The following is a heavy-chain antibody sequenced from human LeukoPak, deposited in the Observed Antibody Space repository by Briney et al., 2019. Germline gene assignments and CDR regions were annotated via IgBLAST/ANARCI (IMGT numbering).Heavy chain of an antibody. CDR3: ARDLLGRNLLGATVLDY. J-gene: IGHJ4*02. CDR2: LRNDETEI. V-gene: IGHV3-30*02. CDR1: GFPFNAYN. Sequence: PGGSLRLSCTAPGFPFNAYNIHWIRQSPGRGLEWVSFLRNDETEIHYADFAKGRFTISRDRSKNSVYLQMNSLRPDDTALYYCARDLLGRNLLGATVLDYWGQGTLVTVSS. D-gene: IGHD1-26*01.